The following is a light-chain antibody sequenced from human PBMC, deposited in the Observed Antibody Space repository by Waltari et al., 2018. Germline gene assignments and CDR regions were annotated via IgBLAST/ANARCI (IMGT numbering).Light chain of an antibody. Sequence: EIVMTQSPATLSVSPGARATLSCRASQSVSSKLAWYQQKPGQAPRFLIYGASTRATGIAARFSGSGSGTEFTLTISSLQSEDFAVYYCQQYYNWPLTFGGGTKVEIK. CDR3: QQYYNWPLT. CDR1: QSVSSK. CDR2: GAS. V-gene: IGKV3-15*01. J-gene: IGKJ4*01.